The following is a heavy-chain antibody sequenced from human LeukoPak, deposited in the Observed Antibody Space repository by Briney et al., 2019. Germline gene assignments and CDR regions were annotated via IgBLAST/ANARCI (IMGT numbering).Heavy chain of an antibody. CDR3: ARRVGTKGAFDI. CDR1: GDSISSCD. J-gene: IGHJ3*02. Sequence: SETLSLTCTVSGDSISSCDWSWIRQPPGKGLEWIGYMYSSGSTSYNPSLTSRVTISVDTSKNQFSLKLSAVTAADTAVYYCARRVGTKGAFDIWDQGTMVTVSS. CDR2: MYSSGST. D-gene: IGHD1-26*01. V-gene: IGHV4-4*09.